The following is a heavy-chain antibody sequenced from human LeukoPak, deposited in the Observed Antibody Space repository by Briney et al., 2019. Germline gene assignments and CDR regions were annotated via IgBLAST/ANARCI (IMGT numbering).Heavy chain of an antibody. D-gene: IGHD6-19*01. Sequence: SETLSLTCTVSGGSISSYYWSWIRQPPGKGLEWIGYIYYSGSTNYNPSLKSRVTISVDTSKNQFSLRLSSVTAADTAVYYCARAVAGFVNNWFDPWGQGTLVTVSS. J-gene: IGHJ5*02. CDR3: ARAVAGFVNNWFDP. CDR2: IYYSGST. V-gene: IGHV4-59*01. CDR1: GGSISSYY.